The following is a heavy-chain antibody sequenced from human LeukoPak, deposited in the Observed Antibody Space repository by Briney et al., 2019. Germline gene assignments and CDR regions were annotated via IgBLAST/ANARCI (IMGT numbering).Heavy chain of an antibody. V-gene: IGHV3-23*01. J-gene: IGHJ5*02. CDR1: GFTFSSYV. CDR3: AKVTFEGVDP. D-gene: IGHD2/OR15-2a*01. Sequence: GGSLRLFCAASGFTFSSYVMSWVRQAPGKGLEWVSGISGSGGRTYYADSVKGRFTISRDNSKNTLYLQMNSLRAEDTALYYCAKVTFEGVDPWGQGTLVTVSS. CDR2: ISGSGGRT.